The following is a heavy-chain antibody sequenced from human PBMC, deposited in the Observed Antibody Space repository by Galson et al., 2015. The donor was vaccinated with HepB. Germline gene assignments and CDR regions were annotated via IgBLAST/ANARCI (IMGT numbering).Heavy chain of an antibody. Sequence: SLRLSCAASGFTFSSYAMSWVRQAPGKGLEWVSAISGSGGSTYYADSVKGRFTISRDNSKNTLYLQMNSLRAEDTAVYYCARCSGGSCYSGGLGGMDVWGQGTTVTVSS. V-gene: IGHV3-23*01. CDR1: GFTFSSYA. CDR3: ARCSGGSCYSGGLGGMDV. J-gene: IGHJ6*02. D-gene: IGHD2-15*01. CDR2: ISGSGGST.